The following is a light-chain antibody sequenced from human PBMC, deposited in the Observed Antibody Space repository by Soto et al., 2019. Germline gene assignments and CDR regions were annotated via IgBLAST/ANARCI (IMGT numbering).Light chain of an antibody. J-gene: IGKJ3*01. CDR1: QDIKTY. Sequence: DIQMAQSPSSLSASVGDRLTITCRASQDIKTYLAWHQQKPGKVPKALIFDASTLQSGVPSRFSGSGSGTDFTLTISSLQPEDVATYYRQQYYIAPDTFGPGTKVDIK. V-gene: IGKV1-27*01. CDR3: QQYYIAPDT. CDR2: DAS.